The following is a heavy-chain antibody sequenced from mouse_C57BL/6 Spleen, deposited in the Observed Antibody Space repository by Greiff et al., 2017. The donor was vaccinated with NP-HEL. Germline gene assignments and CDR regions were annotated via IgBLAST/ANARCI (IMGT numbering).Heavy chain of an antibody. CDR3: ARDEGYYALDY. CDR2: ISDGGSYT. CDR1: GFTFSSYA. Sequence: EVQLVESGGGLVKPGGSLKLSCAASGFTFSSYAMSWVRQTPEKRLEWVATISDGGSYTYYPDNVKGRFTISRDNAKNNLYLQMSHLKSEDTAMYYCARDEGYYALDYWGQGTTLTVSS. D-gene: IGHD2-3*01. V-gene: IGHV5-4*01. J-gene: IGHJ2*01.